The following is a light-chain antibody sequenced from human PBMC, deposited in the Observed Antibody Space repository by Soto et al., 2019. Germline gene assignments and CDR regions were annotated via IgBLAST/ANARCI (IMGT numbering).Light chain of an antibody. Sequence: EIVMTQSPGTLSVSPGERATLSCRASQSVSSNLAWYQQRPGQAPRLLMYGASTRATGIPARFSGSGSGTEFTLTISSLQSADFAVYYCQQYNNWLITFGQGTRLEIK. CDR1: QSVSSN. V-gene: IGKV3-15*01. CDR2: GAS. J-gene: IGKJ5*01. CDR3: QQYNNWLIT.